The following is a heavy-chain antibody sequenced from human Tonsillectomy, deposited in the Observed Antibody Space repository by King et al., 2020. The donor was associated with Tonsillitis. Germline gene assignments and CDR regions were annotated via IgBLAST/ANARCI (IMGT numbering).Heavy chain of an antibody. D-gene: IGHD1-26*01. CDR2: IKEDGSEK. CDR1: GFSFSMYW. J-gene: IGHJ4*02. Sequence: VQLVESGGGLVQPGGSLRLSCAASGFSFSMYWMSWVRQAPGKGLEWVASIKEDGSEKNYVDSVKGRFSISRDNAKKSLYLQMNSLRVDETAVYYCATVIGTYWGQGTLVKVSS. V-gene: IGHV3-7*03. CDR3: ATVIGTY.